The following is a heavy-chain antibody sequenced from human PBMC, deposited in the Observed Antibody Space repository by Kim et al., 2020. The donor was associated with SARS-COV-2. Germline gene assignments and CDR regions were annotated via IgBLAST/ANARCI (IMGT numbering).Heavy chain of an antibody. V-gene: IGHV1-3*01. CDR2: INAGNGNT. CDR1: GYTFTSYA. Sequence: ASVKVSCKASGYTFTSYAMHWVRQAPGQRLEWMGWINAGNGNTKYSQKFQGRVTITRDTSASTAYMELSSLRSEDTAVYYCARKDPPWVAVPYGMDVWGQGTTVTVSS. J-gene: IGHJ6*02. CDR3: ARKDPPWVAVPYGMDV. D-gene: IGHD6-19*01.